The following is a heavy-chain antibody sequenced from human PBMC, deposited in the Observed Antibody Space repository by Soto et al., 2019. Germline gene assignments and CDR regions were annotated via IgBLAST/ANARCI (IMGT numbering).Heavy chain of an antibody. CDR1: GFTFSDYA. CDR2: ISGSGGST. V-gene: IGHV3-23*01. J-gene: IGHJ4*02. D-gene: IGHD2-2*01. CDR3: AKDRRGCSSTSCYYRFDH. Sequence: GGSLRLSCAASGFTFSDYAMSWVRQAPGKGLEWVSTISGSGGSTYYADSVKGRFTISRDNSKNTLYLQMNTLRAEDTAVYYCAKDRRGCSSTSCYYRFDHWGQGTLVTVSS.